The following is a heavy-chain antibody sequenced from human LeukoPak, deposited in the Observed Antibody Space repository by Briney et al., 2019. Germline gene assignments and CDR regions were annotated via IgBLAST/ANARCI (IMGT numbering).Heavy chain of an antibody. CDR2: ISAYNGNT. J-gene: IGHJ4*02. D-gene: IGHD2-2*01. Sequence: GASVKVSCKASGYTFTSYGISWVRQAPGQGLEWMGWISAYNGNTNYAQKLQGRVTMTTDTSTSTAYMELRSLRSDDTAVYYCARDSVVVPAARGRFDYWGQGTLVTVSS. V-gene: IGHV1-18*01. CDR3: ARDSVVVPAARGRFDY. CDR1: GYTFTSYG.